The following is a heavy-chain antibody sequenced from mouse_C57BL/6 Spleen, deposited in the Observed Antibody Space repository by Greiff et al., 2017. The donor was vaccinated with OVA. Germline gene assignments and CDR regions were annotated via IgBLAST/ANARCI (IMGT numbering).Heavy chain of an antibody. Sequence: QVQLQQSGAELAKPGASVKLSCKASGYTFTSYWMHWVKQRPGQGLEWIGYINPSSGYTKYNQKFKDKATLTADKSSSTAYMQLSSLTYEDSAVYYCARSQLGEDSWFAYWGQGTLVTVSA. CDR1: GYTFTSYW. V-gene: IGHV1-7*01. J-gene: IGHJ3*01. D-gene: IGHD4-1*02. CDR2: INPSSGYT. CDR3: ARSQLGEDSWFAY.